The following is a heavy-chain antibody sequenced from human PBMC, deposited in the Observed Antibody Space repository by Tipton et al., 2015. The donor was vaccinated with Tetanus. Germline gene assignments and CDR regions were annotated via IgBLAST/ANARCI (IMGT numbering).Heavy chain of an antibody. CDR1: GGSISSGGYY. J-gene: IGHJ4*02. V-gene: IGHV4-31*03. Sequence: LVKPTQTLSLTCTVSGGSISSGGYYWSWIRQHPGKGLEWIGDVYYSGSTYYNPSLKSRVTISVDTSKNQFPLKLNSVTVADTAVYYCARDQARGTRGWNYFDYWGQGTLVTVSS. D-gene: IGHD1-7*01. CDR2: VYYSGST. CDR3: ARDQARGTRGWNYFDY.